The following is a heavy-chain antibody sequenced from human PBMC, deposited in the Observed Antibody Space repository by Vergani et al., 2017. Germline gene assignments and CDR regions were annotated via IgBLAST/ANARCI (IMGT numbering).Heavy chain of an antibody. CDR2: IHYDGSHK. Sequence: QVQLVESGGGVVQSGGSLRLSCAASGFTFTSFGMHWVRQAPGKGLEWVAFIHYDGSHKYYVDSVKGRFTISRDNAKNTLYLQMDSLRAEDTAVYYCARDGWELLDYFYYMDVWGKGTTVTVSS. CDR1: GFTFTSFG. CDR3: ARDGWELLDYFYYMDV. J-gene: IGHJ6*03. D-gene: IGHD1-26*01. V-gene: IGHV3-30*02.